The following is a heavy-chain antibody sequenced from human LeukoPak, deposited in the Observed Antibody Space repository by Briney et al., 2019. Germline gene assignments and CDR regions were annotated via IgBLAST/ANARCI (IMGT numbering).Heavy chain of an antibody. V-gene: IGHV4-39*01. CDR2: IYYSGST. CDR3: ARHDLTNIVVVPAAVNWFDP. CDR1: GGSISSSSYY. D-gene: IGHD2-2*01. J-gene: IGHJ5*02. Sequence: KPSETLSLTCTVSGGSISSSSYYRGWIRQPPGKGLEWIGSIYYSGSTYYNPSLKSRVTISVDTSKNQFSLKLSSVTAADTAVYYCARHDLTNIVVVPAAVNWFDPWGQGTLVTVSS.